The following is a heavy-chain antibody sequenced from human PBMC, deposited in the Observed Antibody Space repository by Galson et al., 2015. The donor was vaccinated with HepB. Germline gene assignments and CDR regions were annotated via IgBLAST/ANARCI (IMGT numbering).Heavy chain of an antibody. Sequence: SVKVSCKASGGTFSSYAISWVRQAPGQGLEWMGGIIPILGIANYAQKFQGRVTITADKSTSTAYMELSSLRSEDTAVYYCARAGYCSSTSCYAGTTYYYYYGMDVWGQGTTVTVSS. D-gene: IGHD2-2*01. CDR2: IIPILGIA. CDR1: GGTFSSYA. CDR3: ARAGYCSSTSCYAGTTYYYYYGMDV. J-gene: IGHJ6*02. V-gene: IGHV1-69*10.